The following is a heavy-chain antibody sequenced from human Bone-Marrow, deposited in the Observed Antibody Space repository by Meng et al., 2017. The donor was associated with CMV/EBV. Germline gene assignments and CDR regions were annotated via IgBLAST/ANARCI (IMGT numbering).Heavy chain of an antibody. CDR2: MNPNSGNT. CDR1: GYTFTSYD. CDR3: AIGSPTAMATYYYYGMDV. J-gene: IGHJ6*02. V-gene: IGHV1-8*01. D-gene: IGHD5-18*01. Sequence: ASVKVSCKASGYTFTSYDINWVRQATGQGLEWMGWMNPNSGNTGYAQKFQGRVTMTRNTSISTAYMELSSLRSEDTAVYYCAIGSPTAMATYYYYGMDVWGQGPTVTVSS.